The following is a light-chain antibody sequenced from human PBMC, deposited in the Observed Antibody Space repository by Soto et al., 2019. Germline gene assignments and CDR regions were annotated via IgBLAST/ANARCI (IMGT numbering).Light chain of an antibody. V-gene: IGLV2-8*01. CDR3: SSFAASNRVL. J-gene: IGLJ2*01. Sequence: QSALTQPPSASGSPGQSVTISCTGTSSDVGAHNYVSWYQLHPGKAPKLMISEVYKRPSGVPDRFSGSKSGNTASLTVSGLQAEDEADYYCSSFAASNRVLFGGGTKLTVL. CDR2: EVY. CDR1: SSDVGAHNY.